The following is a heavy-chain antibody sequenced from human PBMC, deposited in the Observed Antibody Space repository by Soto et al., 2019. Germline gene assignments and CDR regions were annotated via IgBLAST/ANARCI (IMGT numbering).Heavy chain of an antibody. Sequence: EVQLLESGGDLVQPGGSLRLSCAASGFTFTNYAMTWVRQAPGKGLEWVSTISGGGSITYYADSLKGRFTISRDNSKNTLYLQRHSLRAEDTAVYYCAKTIRGGYSSSWYYFDYWGQGTLVTVSS. CDR2: ISGGGSIT. V-gene: IGHV3-23*01. CDR1: GFTFTNYA. J-gene: IGHJ4*02. CDR3: AKTIRGGYSSSWYYFDY. D-gene: IGHD6-13*01.